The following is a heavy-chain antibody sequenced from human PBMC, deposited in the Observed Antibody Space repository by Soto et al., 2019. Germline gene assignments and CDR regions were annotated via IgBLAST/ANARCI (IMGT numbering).Heavy chain of an antibody. J-gene: IGHJ5*02. CDR2: INTDGSNT. V-gene: IGHV3-74*01. D-gene: IGHD2-15*01. Sequence: PGGSLRLSCAASGLTFNRYWMHWVRHAPGKGLVWVSHINTDGSNTNYADSVKGRFTISRYNAKSTLFLQMNSLRDEDTAVYYCAREFCSGGNCYTYYFDPWGQGIPVTSPQ. CDR3: AREFCSGGNCYTYYFDP. CDR1: GLTFNRYW.